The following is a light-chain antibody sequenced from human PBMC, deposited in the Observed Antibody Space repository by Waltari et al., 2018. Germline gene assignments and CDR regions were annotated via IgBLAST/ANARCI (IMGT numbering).Light chain of an antibody. Sequence: DIQMTQSPSSLSASVGDRVTITCRASQSISSYLNWYQQKPGKAPKLLIYAASSLQSGVPSRFSGSGSGTDFTLKISRVEAEDVGMYYCMQTLRAPLTFGPGTKVEI. J-gene: IGKJ3*01. CDR1: QSISSY. CDR2: AAS. CDR3: MQTLRAPLT. V-gene: IGKV1-39*01.